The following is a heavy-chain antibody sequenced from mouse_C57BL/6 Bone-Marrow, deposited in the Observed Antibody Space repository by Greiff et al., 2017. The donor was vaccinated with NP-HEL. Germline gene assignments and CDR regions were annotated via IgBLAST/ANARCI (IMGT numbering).Heavy chain of an antibody. CDR2: INPSTGGT. CDR3: ASPGFAY. V-gene: IGHV1-42*01. J-gene: IGHJ3*01. CDR1: GYSFTGYY. Sequence: VQLQQSGPELVKPGASVKISCTASGYSFTGYYMNWVKQSPEQSLEWIGEINPSTGGTTYNQKFKAKATLTVDQSSSTAYMQLKSLTSEDAAVYYGASPGFAYWGQGTLVTVSA.